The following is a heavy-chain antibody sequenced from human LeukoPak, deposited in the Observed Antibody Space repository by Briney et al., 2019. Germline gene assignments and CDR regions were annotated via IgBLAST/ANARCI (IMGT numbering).Heavy chain of an antibody. CDR2: IYYGGST. D-gene: IGHD1-26*01. J-gene: IGHJ4*02. V-gene: IGHV4-39*07. CDR3: ARADVVGATSAFDY. Sequence: SETLSLTCTVSGGTVSRNSDYWGWIRQPPGKGLEWIGSIYYGGSTYYNPSLKSRVTISVDTSKNQFSLKLSSVTAADTAVYYCARADVVGATSAFDYWGQGTLVTVSS. CDR1: GGTVSRNSDY.